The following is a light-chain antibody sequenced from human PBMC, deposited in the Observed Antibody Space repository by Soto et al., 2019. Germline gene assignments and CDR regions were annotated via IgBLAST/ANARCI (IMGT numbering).Light chain of an antibody. V-gene: IGLV1-44*01. CDR3: AAWDDSLNGLYV. CDR1: SSNIGSNA. CDR2: SNN. Sequence: QSVLTQPPSASGTPGQRVTISCSGGSSNIGSNAVTWYHQLPGTAPKLLIYSNNQRPSGVPDRFSGSKSGTSASLAISWLQSEDEADYYCAAWDDSLNGLYVFGTGTKLTGL. J-gene: IGLJ1*01.